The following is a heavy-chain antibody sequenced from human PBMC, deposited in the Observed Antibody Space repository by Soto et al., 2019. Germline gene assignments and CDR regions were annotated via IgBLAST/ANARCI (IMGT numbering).Heavy chain of an antibody. V-gene: IGHV1-3*01. J-gene: IGHJ4*02. Sequence: QVQLVQSGAEVKKPGASVKVSCQASGYSSNSYAMHWVRQAPGPRLEWMGWINAASGDTKYSQEFQGRVTITRDTSGSTVYMDLSSLRSEDTAFYYCVTGAHVWGTFLTWGRGTLVTVSP. D-gene: IGHD3-16*01. CDR3: VTGAHVWGTFLT. CDR2: INAASGDT. CDR1: GYSSNSYA.